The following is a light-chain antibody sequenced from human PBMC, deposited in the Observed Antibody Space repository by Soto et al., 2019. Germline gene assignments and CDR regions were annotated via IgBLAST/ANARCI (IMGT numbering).Light chain of an antibody. V-gene: IGKV4-1*01. Sequence: DIVMTQSPDSLTVSLGERATINCKSSRSILSSSNNKNYLAWYQQKPGQPPRLLISWASIRDSGVPDRFIGSGSGADFTLTISSLQAEDVAVYYCQQYYNSPITFGQGTRLEMK. J-gene: IGKJ5*01. CDR2: WAS. CDR3: QQYYNSPIT. CDR1: RSILSSSNNKNY.